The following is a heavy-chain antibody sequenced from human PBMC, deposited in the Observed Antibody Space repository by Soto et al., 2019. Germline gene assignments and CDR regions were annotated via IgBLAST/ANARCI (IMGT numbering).Heavy chain of an antibody. V-gene: IGHV1-18*01. D-gene: IGHD2-15*01. CDR3: AREAMLHDAFDI. CDR1: GYTFTSYG. Sequence: ASVKVSCKDSGYTFTSYGISWVRQAPGQGLEWMGWISAYNGNTNYAQKLQGRVTMTTDTSTSTAYMELRSLRSDDTAVYYCAREAMLHDAFDIWGQGTMVTVSS. CDR2: ISAYNGNT. J-gene: IGHJ3*02.